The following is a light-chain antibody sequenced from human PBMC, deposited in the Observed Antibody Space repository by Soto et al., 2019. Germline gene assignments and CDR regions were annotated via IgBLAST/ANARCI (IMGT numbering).Light chain of an antibody. CDR2: GTS. CDR3: HHYGSSPTWT. V-gene: IGKV3-20*01. J-gene: IGKJ1*01. CDR1: QSVTTSR. Sequence: EIVLTQSPDTLSLSRGERATLSCRVSQSVTTSRLAWYQLKPGQTPRLLIYGTSFRATGIPDRFSGSGSGTYFTLIISRLEPEDFAVYYCHHYGSSPTWTFGQGTRVEIK.